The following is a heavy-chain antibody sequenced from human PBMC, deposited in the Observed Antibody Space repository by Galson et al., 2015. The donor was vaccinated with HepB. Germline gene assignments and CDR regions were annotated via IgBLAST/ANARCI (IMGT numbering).Heavy chain of an antibody. J-gene: IGHJ6*02. Sequence: SVKVSCKASGYTFTSYVINWVRQAPGQGLEWMGGINTNTGTPTYAQGFTGRFVFSLDTSVSTAYLQISSLKTEDTAVYYCARVTSIYDFSSRAYSYYYYGMDVGGQGTTVAVSS. CDR3: ARVTSIYDFSSRAYSYYYYGMDV. D-gene: IGHD6-19*01. CDR2: INTNTGTP. V-gene: IGHV7-4-1*02. CDR1: GYTFTSYV.